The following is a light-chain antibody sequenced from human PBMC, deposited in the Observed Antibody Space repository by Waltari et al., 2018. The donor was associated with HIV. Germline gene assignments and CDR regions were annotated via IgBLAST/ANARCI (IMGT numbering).Light chain of an antibody. CDR1: QSIGRR. CDR2: DAS. J-gene: IGKJ2*01. V-gene: IGKV1-39*01. CDR3: QKSDNTPYT. Sequence: IQMTQSPSSLSASLGDRVTISCRASQSIGRRLNWYQHKPGKAPKLLIYDASTLRSGVPSRFSASGSGTEFTLIISSLQGEDIATYYCQKSDNTPYTFGQGTKLEIK.